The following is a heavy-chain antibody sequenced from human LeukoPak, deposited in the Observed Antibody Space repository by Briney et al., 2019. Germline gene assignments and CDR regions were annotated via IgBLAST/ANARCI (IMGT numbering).Heavy chain of an antibody. CDR1: GFTFSSNA. V-gene: IGHV3-64*01. Sequence: GGSLRLSCVASGFTFSSNAMTWVRQAPGKGLEYVSAISSKGGSTYYANSVKGRFTISRDNSKNTLYLQMGSLRAEDMAVYYCARTPEFCSGGSCYSEGYFDYWGQGTLVTVSS. CDR2: ISSKGGST. J-gene: IGHJ4*02. CDR3: ARTPEFCSGGSCYSEGYFDY. D-gene: IGHD2-15*01.